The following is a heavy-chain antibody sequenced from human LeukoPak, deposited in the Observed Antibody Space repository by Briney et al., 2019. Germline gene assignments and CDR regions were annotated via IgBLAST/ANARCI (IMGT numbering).Heavy chain of an antibody. CDR1: GFPFSGSA. D-gene: IGHD6-13*01. J-gene: IGHJ6*02. CDR2: IRSKANSYAT. V-gene: IGHV3-73*01. Sequence: GSLSLSCAASGFPFSGSAMHWVRQASGKGLEWVGRIRSKANSYATAYAASVKGRFTISRDDSKNTAYLQMNSLKTEDTAVYYCTRHPVAAANYGMDVWGQGTTVTVSS. CDR3: TRHPVAAANYGMDV.